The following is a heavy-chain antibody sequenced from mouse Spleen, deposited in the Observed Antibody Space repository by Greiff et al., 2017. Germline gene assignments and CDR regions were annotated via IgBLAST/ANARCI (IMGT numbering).Heavy chain of an antibody. V-gene: IGHV1-82*01. CDR1: GYAFSSSW. Sequence: QVQLQQSGPELVKPGASVKISCKASGYAFSSSWMNWVKQRPGKGLEWIGRIYPGDGDTNYNGKFKGKATLTADKSSSTAYMQLSSLTSEDSAVYFCASGGWDSWYFDVWGTGTTVTVSS. CDR2: IYPGDGDT. J-gene: IGHJ1*03. CDR3: ASGGWDSWYFDV. D-gene: IGHD3-3*01.